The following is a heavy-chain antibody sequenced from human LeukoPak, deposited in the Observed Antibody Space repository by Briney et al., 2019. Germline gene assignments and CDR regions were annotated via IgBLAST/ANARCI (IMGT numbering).Heavy chain of an antibody. D-gene: IGHD2-15*01. Sequence: PSETLSLTCTVSGGSIRSGDYYWSWIRQPPGKGLEWIGYIYYSGSTYYDPSLKSRVTISVDTSKNQFSLKLSSVTAADTAVYYCAGYCSGGSCYYYFDYWGQGTLVTVSS. CDR2: IYYSGST. J-gene: IGHJ4*02. CDR3: AGYCSGGSCYYYFDY. V-gene: IGHV4-30-4*08. CDR1: GGSIRSGDYY.